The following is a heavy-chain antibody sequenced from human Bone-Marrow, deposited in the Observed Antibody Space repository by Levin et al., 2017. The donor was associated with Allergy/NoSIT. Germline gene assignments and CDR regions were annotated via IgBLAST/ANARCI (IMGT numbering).Heavy chain of an antibody. Sequence: GESLKISCKASGYTFIGYYMHWVRQAPGQGLEWMGRINPSSGGTKYAQKFKGRVTMTRDTSIRTAYLDVSGLRPDDTAVYYCASSDYGDYTPGFWGQGTLVTVSS. J-gene: IGHJ4*02. CDR3: ASSDYGDYTPGF. CDR2: INPSSGGT. CDR1: GYTFIGYY. D-gene: IGHD4-17*01. V-gene: IGHV1-2*06.